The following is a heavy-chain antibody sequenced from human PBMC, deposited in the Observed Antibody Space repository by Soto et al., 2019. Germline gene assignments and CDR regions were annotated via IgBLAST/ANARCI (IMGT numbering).Heavy chain of an antibody. V-gene: IGHV3-30-3*01. D-gene: IGHD6-19*01. J-gene: IGHJ4*02. Sequence: GGSLRLSCAASGFTFSSYAMHWVRQAPGKGLEWVAVISYDGSNKYYADSVKGRFTISRDNSKNTLYLQMNSLRAEDTAVYYCARIWGWQTLDYWGQGTLVTVSS. CDR3: ARIWGWQTLDY. CDR1: GFTFSSYA. CDR2: ISYDGSNK.